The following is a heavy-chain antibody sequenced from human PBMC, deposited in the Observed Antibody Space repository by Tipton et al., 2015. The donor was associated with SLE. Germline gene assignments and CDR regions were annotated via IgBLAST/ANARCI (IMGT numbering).Heavy chain of an antibody. V-gene: IGHV3-21*01. J-gene: IGHJ3*02. CDR3: ARDPGTVAFDI. CDR2: ISSSSSYI. D-gene: IGHD4-11*01. Sequence: SLRLSCAASGFTFSSYSMNWVRQAPGKGLEWVSSISSSSSYIYYAVSVKGRFTISRDNAKNSLYLQMNSLRAEDTAVYYCARDPGTVAFDIWGQGTMVTVSS. CDR1: GFTFSSYS.